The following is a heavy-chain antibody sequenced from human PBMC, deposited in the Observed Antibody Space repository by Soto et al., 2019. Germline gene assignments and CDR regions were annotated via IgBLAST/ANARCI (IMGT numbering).Heavy chain of an antibody. D-gene: IGHD1-26*01. Sequence: EVQLVESGGGLVQPGGSLRLSCAASGFIFNSRYMSWVRQAPGKGLEWVANINQDGSDKRCVDSVKGRFTISRDNARNSLYLQMNSLRVEDTAVYYCARVEIGSYDYWGQGALVNVSS. CDR3: ARVEIGSYDY. CDR1: GFIFNSRY. J-gene: IGHJ4*02. V-gene: IGHV3-7*01. CDR2: INQDGSDK.